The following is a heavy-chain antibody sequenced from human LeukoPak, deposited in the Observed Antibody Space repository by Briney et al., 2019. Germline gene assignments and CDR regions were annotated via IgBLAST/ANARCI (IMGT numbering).Heavy chain of an antibody. CDR2: IYYSGST. J-gene: IGHJ4*02. CDR3: AGSVVREWSYFDY. D-gene: IGHD3-10*01. CDR1: GGSISSYY. V-gene: IGHV4-59*12. Sequence: KSSETLSLTCTVSGGSISSYYWSWIRQPPGKGLEWIGYIYYSGSTNYNPSLKSRVTISVDTSKNQFSLKLSSVTAADTAVYYCAGSVVREWSYFDYWGQGTLVTVSS.